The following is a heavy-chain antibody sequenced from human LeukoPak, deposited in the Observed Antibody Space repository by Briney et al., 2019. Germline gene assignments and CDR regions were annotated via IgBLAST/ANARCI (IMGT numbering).Heavy chain of an antibody. Sequence: GGTLRLSCAASGFTVSSNYMSWVRQAPGKGLEWVSVIYSGGSTYYADSVKGRFTISRDNSKNTLYLQMNSLRAEDMAVYYCAREMFPNWFDPWGQGTLVTVSS. CDR3: AREMFPNWFDP. CDR1: GFTVSSNY. J-gene: IGHJ5*02. D-gene: IGHD3-10*02. V-gene: IGHV3-66*02. CDR2: IYSGGST.